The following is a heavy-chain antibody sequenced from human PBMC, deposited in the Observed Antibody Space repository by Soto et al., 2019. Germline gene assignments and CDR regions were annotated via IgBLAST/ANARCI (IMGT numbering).Heavy chain of an antibody. J-gene: IGHJ6*02. D-gene: IGHD2-15*01. Sequence: QVQLVQSGAEVKKPGSSVKVSCKSSGGTFSTYAISWVRQAPGQGLEWMGGIIPIFSTANYAQKFQGRVTITADESTTPAYMELSSLRSEDTAVYYCARDEMVVATGSRTWHYYYGMDVWGQGTTVTVSS. CDR3: ARDEMVVATGSRTWHYYYGMDV. CDR1: GGTFSTYA. CDR2: IIPIFSTA. V-gene: IGHV1-69*12.